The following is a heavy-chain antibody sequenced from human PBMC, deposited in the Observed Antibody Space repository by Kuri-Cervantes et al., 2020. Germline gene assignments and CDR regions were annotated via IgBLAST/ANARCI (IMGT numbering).Heavy chain of an antibody. J-gene: IGHJ5*02. CDR1: GYSISSGFY. V-gene: IGHV4-38-2*01. CDR2: VHYGGTT. Sequence: SETLSLTCAVSGYSISSGFYWGWIRQSPGKGLEWIGYVHYGGTTYSKPSLRSRVTISVDTSKNQFFLMLRSVTAADTAVYYCARIGGRTVFGTENWHGPWGQGTLVTVSS. CDR3: ARIGGRTVFGTENWHGP. D-gene: IGHD3-3*01.